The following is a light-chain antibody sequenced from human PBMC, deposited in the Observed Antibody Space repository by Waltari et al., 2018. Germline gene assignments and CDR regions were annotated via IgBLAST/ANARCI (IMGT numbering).Light chain of an antibody. V-gene: IGLV2-8*01. Sequence: QSALTQPPSASGSPGHSVTISCTGTRNDVGAFDYVSWYQQHPGKAPKVVISEVTKRPSGVPDRFSGSRSGNTAFLTVSGLQPEDEANYYCSSYAGTNNFVVFGGGTKLTVL. J-gene: IGLJ2*01. CDR1: RNDVGAFDY. CDR2: EVT. CDR3: SSYAGTNNFVV.